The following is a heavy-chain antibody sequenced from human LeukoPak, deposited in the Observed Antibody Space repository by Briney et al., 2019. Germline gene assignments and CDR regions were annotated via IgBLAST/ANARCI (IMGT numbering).Heavy chain of an antibody. CDR3: AKDNLDYYDSSGYLDAFDI. Sequence: GGSLRLSCAASGFTFSSYSMNWVRQAPGKGLEWVSSISSSSSYIYYADSVKGRFTISRDNAKNSLYLQMNSLRAEDTAVYYCAKDNLDYYDSSGYLDAFDIWGQGTMVTVSS. CDR1: GFTFSSYS. CDR2: ISSSSSYI. V-gene: IGHV3-21*01. J-gene: IGHJ3*02. D-gene: IGHD3-22*01.